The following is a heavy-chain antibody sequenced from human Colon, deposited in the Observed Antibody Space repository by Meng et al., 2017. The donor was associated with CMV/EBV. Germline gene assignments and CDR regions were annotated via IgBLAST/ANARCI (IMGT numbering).Heavy chain of an antibody. Sequence: GGSLRLSCAASGFKFQNYGMFWVRQAPGKGLEWMAYIRYDESKKDYGDSVKGRFTVSRDNSKNTLFLQMSSLGHDDTARYYCAKEADLYVYAVDVWGQGTTVTVSS. D-gene: IGHD2/OR15-2a*01. J-gene: IGHJ6*02. CDR3: AKEADLYVYAVDV. CDR2: IRYDESKK. CDR1: GFKFQNYG. V-gene: IGHV3-30*02.